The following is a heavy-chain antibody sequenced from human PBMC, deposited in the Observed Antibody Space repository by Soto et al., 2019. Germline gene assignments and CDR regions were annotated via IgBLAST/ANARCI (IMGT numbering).Heavy chain of an antibody. CDR1: GYSFATSG. D-gene: IGHD3-22*01. Sequence: QVKLVQSGTEVKQPGASMKVSCKASGYSFATSGISWVRQAPGQGLEWMGWISAYNGNTNYDQKLQDRVTMTTDTSTSTAHLELRNLRSDYTAVYYCARAGQYYDSSGYANWGQGTLVTVSS. V-gene: IGHV1-18*01. J-gene: IGHJ4*02. CDR3: ARAGQYYDSSGYAN. CDR2: ISAYNGNT.